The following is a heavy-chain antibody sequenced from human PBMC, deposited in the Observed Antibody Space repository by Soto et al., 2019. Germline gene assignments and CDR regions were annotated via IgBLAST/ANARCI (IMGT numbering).Heavy chain of an antibody. V-gene: IGHV3-30-3*01. CDR1: GFTFSNYA. J-gene: IGHJ4*02. CDR3: ARELSHPSARDFDY. Sequence: QVQLVESGGGVVQPGRSLRLSCAASGFTFSNYAMHWVRQAPGKGLEWVAVISYDGSNKYYADYVKGRFTISRDNSKNTVNMQMNSVTADDTTVNYRARELSHPSARDFDYWGQRSLIIVSS. CDR2: ISYDGSNK.